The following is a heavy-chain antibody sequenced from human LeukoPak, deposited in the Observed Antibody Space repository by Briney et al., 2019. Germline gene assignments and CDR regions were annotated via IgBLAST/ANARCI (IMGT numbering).Heavy chain of an antibody. CDR2: TYFGSKWYI. Sequence: PSQTLSLTCAISGDSVSNNGVAWNWIRLSPSRGLEWLGRTYFGSKWYIDYSPSVKSRITINPDTSKNQFSLQLNSVTPEDTAVYYCARQRSRALDLWGQGTVVTVSS. J-gene: IGHJ3*01. D-gene: IGHD1-1*01. CDR3: ARQRSRALDL. CDR1: GDSVSNNGVA. V-gene: IGHV6-1*01.